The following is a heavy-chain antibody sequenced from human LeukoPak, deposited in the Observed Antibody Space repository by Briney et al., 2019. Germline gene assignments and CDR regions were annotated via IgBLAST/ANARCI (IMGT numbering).Heavy chain of an antibody. CDR3: AKDGYCSSTSCYRWANSFAWFDP. CDR1: GFTFSDYY. D-gene: IGHD2-2*03. CDR2: ISGSGGST. V-gene: IGHV3-23*01. J-gene: IGHJ5*02. Sequence: GGSLRLSCAASGFTFSDYYMSWIRQAPGKGLEWVSAISGSGGSTYYADSVKGRFTISRDNSKNTLYLQMNSLRAEDTAVYYCAKDGYCSSTSCYRWANSFAWFDPWGQGTLVTVSS.